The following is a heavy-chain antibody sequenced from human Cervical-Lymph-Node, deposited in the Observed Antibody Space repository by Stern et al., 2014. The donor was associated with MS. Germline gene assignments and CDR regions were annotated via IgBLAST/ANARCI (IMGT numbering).Heavy chain of an antibody. CDR1: GFTFRDYS. Sequence: QVQLVQSGGGLVKPGGSLRLSCAASGFTFRDYSMSWIRQAPGQGLAWVSYISSSGSTIYYADSVQGRFTISTDNAQQSLYLQMNSLRAEDTAVYYCARDSPSWGGCFDYWGQGTLVTVSS. D-gene: IGHD7-27*01. CDR2: ISSSGSTI. V-gene: IGHV3-11*01. CDR3: ARDSPSWGGCFDY. J-gene: IGHJ4*02.